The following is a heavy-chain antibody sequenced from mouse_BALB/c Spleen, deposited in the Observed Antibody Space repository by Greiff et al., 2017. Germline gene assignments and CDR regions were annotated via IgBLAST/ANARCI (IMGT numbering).Heavy chain of an antibody. D-gene: IGHD2-4*01. CDR1: GFSLTGYG. V-gene: IGHV2-6-7*01. J-gene: IGHJ4*01. CDR2: IRGDGST. Sequence: QVQLKQSGPGLVAPSQCLYITCTVSGFSLTGYGVNWVRQTPGKGLEWLGMIRGDGSTNYNSALKSSRDISKDNSKSQVFLKMNSLQTDDTARYYCAGGDYDVGAMDYWGQGTSVTVSS. CDR3: AGGDYDVGAMDY.